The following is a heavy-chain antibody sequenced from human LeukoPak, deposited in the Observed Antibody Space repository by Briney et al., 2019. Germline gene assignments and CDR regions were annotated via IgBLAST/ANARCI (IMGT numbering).Heavy chain of an antibody. Sequence: GGSLRLSCAASGFTFSSYAMSWVRQAPGKGLEWVSAISGSGGSTYYADSVKGRFTISRDNSKNTLYLQMNSLRAEDTAVYYCARHDYGDYVDYYYYGMDVWGQGTTVTVSS. V-gene: IGHV3-23*01. CDR3: ARHDYGDYVDYYYYGMDV. CDR1: GFTFSSYA. D-gene: IGHD4-17*01. CDR2: ISGSGGST. J-gene: IGHJ6*02.